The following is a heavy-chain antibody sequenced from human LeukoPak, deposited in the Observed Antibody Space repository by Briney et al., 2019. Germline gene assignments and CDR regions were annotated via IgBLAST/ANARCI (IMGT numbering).Heavy chain of an antibody. CDR1: GYTFTGYY. Sequence: ASVKVSCKASGYTFTGYYMHWVRQAPGQGLGWMGWINPNSGGTNYAQKFQGRVTMTRDTSISTAYMELSRLRSDDTAVYYCAREGVRGDAFDIWGQGTMVTVSS. CDR2: INPNSGGT. CDR3: AREGVRGDAFDI. V-gene: IGHV1-2*02. J-gene: IGHJ3*02. D-gene: IGHD3-10*02.